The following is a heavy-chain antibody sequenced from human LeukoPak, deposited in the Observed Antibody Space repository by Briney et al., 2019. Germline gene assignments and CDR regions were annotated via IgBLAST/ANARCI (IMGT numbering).Heavy chain of an antibody. J-gene: IGHJ4*02. CDR3: ARGDDYGDYWGLY. V-gene: IGHV1-18*01. Sequence: GASVKVSCKAAGYTFTKYCITWVRQAPGHGLEWMGWISTYNGNTNYAQKLQGRVTMTTDTSTSTAYMELRSLISDDAAVYYCARGDDYGDYWGLYWGQGTLVTVSS. CDR1: GYTFTKYC. CDR2: ISTYNGNT. D-gene: IGHD4-17*01.